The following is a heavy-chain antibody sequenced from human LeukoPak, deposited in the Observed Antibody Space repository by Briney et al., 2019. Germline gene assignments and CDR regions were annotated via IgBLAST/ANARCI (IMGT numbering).Heavy chain of an antibody. CDR3: ARMHVDIAMGDHYYGMDV. CDR2: IYYSGST. CDR1: GGSISSGGYY. V-gene: IGHV4-31*03. Sequence: PSETLSLTCTVSGGSISSGGYYWSWIRQHPGKGLEWIGYIYYSGSTYYNPSLKSRVTISVDTSKNQFSLKLSSVTAADTAVYYCARMHVDIAMGDHYYGMDVWGQGTSVTVSS. D-gene: IGHD5-18*01. J-gene: IGHJ6*02.